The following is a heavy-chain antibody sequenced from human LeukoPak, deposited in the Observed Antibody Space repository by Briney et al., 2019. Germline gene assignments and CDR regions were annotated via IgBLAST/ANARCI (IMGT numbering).Heavy chain of an antibody. D-gene: IGHD6-19*01. Sequence: GGSLRLSCAASGFTFSVSSMHWVRQASGKGLEWVGRMRSKANNYATAYAASVRGRFTISRDDSRNTAYLQMDSLKTVDTAVYYCAGMSLAANFDYWGQGTLVTVSS. CDR3: AGMSLAANFDY. CDR2: MRSKANNYAT. J-gene: IGHJ4*02. CDR1: GFTFSVSS. V-gene: IGHV3-73*01.